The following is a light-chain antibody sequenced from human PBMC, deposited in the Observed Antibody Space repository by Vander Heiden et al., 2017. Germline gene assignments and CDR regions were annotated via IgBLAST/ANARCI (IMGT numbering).Light chain of an antibody. Sequence: DIQMPPSPSTLSASIGERVTITCRASQSISMWFAWYQQKAGKAPKLLFYEASNLESGVPSRCSGRGAGTEFTLTISSLQADDAATYYCQQYNSYSSYSFGQGTKLEIK. J-gene: IGKJ2*03. CDR3: QQYNSYSSYS. V-gene: IGKV1-5*03. CDR1: QSISMW. CDR2: EAS.